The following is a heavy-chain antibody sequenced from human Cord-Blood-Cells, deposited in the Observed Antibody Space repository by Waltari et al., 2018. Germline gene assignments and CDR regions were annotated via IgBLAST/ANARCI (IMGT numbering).Heavy chain of an antibody. D-gene: IGHD3-10*01. CDR2: ISGSGGST. CDR1: GFTFSSYA. Sequence: EVQLLESGGGLVQPGGSLRLSCAASGFTFSSYAMSWVRQAPGKGLEWVSAISGSGGSTYYEDSVKGRFTISRDNAKNTLYLQMNSLRAEDTAVYYCAKCYYGSGSYYISDYYYGMDVWGQGTTVTVSS. CDR3: AKCYYGSGSYYISDYYYGMDV. J-gene: IGHJ6*02. V-gene: IGHV3-23*01.